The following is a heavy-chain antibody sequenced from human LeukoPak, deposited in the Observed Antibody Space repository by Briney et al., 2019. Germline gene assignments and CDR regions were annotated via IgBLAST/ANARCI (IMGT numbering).Heavy chain of an antibody. Sequence: GGSLRLSCAASGFTFSNYEMNWVRQAPGKGLEWVSYISSSGSTIYYADSVKGRFTISRDNAKNSLYLQMNSLRAEDTAVYYCARTPRDIVVVPAAMRGWFDPWGQGTLVTVSS. D-gene: IGHD2-2*01. CDR1: GFTFSNYE. V-gene: IGHV3-48*03. J-gene: IGHJ5*02. CDR3: ARTPRDIVVVPAAMRGWFDP. CDR2: ISSSGSTI.